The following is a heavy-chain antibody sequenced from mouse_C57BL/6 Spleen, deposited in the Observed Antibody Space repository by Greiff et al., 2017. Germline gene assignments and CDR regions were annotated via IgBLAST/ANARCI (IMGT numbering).Heavy chain of an antibody. J-gene: IGHJ4*01. CDR2: IWWDDDK. D-gene: IGHD1-1*01. V-gene: IGHV8-8*01. CDR3: ARMVYYYGSSTYYAMDY. CDR1: GFSLSTFGMG. Sequence: QVTLKVSGPGILQPSQTLSLTCSFSGFSLSTFGMGVGWIRQPSGKGLEWLAHIWWDDDKYYNPALKSRLTISKDTSKNQVFLKIANVDTADTATYYCARMVYYYGSSTYYAMDYWGQGTSVTVSS.